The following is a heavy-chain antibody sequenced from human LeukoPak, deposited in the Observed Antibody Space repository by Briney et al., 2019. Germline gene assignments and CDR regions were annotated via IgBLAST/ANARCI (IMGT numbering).Heavy chain of an antibody. Sequence: GGSLRLSCAASGFTFSSYAMHWVRQAPGKGLEWVAVISYDGSNKYYADSVKGRFTISRDNSKNTLYLQMNSLRAEDTAVYYCAREDSGSYYGYWGQGTLVTVSS. CDR2: ISYDGSNK. V-gene: IGHV3-30-3*01. CDR3: AREDSGSYYGY. J-gene: IGHJ4*02. D-gene: IGHD1-26*01. CDR1: GFTFSSYA.